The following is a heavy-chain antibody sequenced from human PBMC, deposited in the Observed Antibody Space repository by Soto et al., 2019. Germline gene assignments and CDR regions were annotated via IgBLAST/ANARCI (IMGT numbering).Heavy chain of an antibody. CDR1: GGSFSGYP. CDR2: INDSGNI. D-gene: IGHD3-10*01. V-gene: IGHV4-34*02. Sequence: QVQLQQWGAGLLKPSETLSLTCAVYGGSFSGYPWTWIRQTPEKGLEWIGEINDSGNINYNPSLKSRVTILVDTAKKQISLRLSSVTAADTAVYYCARGLILWFGELSRRGGYYYYMDVWGKGTTVTVSS. CDR3: ARGLILWFGELSRRGGYYYYMDV. J-gene: IGHJ6*03.